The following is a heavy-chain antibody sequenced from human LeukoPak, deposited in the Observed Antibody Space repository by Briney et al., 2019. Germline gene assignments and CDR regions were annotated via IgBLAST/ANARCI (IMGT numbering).Heavy chain of an antibody. CDR3: ARLWFGESEDQDY. V-gene: IGHV4-39*07. J-gene: IGHJ4*02. Sequence: PSETLSLTCTVSGGSIRSSYYYWGWIRQPPGKGLEWIGSIYDSGSTNYNPSLKSRVTISVDKSKNQFSLKPSSVTAADTAVYYCARLWFGESEDQDYWGQGTLVTVSS. CDR2: IYDSGST. CDR1: GGSIRSSYYY. D-gene: IGHD3-10*01.